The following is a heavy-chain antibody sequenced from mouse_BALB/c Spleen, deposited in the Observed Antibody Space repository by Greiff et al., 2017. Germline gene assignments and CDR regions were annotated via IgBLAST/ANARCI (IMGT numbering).Heavy chain of an antibody. CDR1: GFTFSSYA. D-gene: IGHD3-1*01. J-gene: IGHJ3*01. CDR2: ISSGGSYT. Sequence: EVKVEESGGGLVKPGGSLKLSCAASGFTFSSYAMSWVRQTPEKRLEWVATISSGGSYTYYPDSVKGRFTISRDNAKNTLYLQMSSLRSEDTAMYYCARRGTGAWFAYWGQGTLVTVSA. V-gene: IGHV5-9-3*01. CDR3: ARRGTGAWFAY.